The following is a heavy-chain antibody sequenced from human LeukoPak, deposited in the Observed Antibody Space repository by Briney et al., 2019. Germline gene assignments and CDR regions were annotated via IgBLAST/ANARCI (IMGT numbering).Heavy chain of an antibody. Sequence: SETLSLTCTVSGDSISSSSYYWGWIRQPPGRGLEWIGSISYSGSTYYNPSLESRVTISVDTSKNQFSLRLNFVTAADTALYLCARQARQYCSGGSCLNWFDPWGQGTLVTVSS. CDR1: GDSISSSSYY. V-gene: IGHV4-39*01. CDR3: ARQARQYCSGGSCLNWFDP. J-gene: IGHJ5*02. CDR2: ISYSGST. D-gene: IGHD2-15*01.